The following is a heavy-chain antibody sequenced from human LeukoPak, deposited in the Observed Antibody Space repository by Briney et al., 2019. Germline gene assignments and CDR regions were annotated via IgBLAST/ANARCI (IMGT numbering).Heavy chain of an antibody. Sequence: GRSLRLSCAVSGFTFSRYSMHWVRQAPGKGLEWVAVISNGGSNKDYADSVNGRFTISRDNSKNTLYLQMNSLRAEDTAVYYCASGGVVINFDFWGQGTLVTVSS. CDR3: ASGGVVINFDF. CDR2: ISNGGSNK. CDR1: GFTFSRYS. D-gene: IGHD3-22*01. V-gene: IGHV3-30*04. J-gene: IGHJ4*02.